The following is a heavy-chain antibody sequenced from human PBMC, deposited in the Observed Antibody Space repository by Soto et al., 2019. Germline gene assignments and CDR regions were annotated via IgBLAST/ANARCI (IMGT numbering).Heavy chain of an antibody. CDR2: IVETGGST. CDR1: GFTFSNYA. V-gene: IGHV3-23*01. J-gene: IGHJ6*02. D-gene: IGHD3-3*01. CDR3: ARYGVDFWSGRRSYKFFYGMDV. Sequence: EVQLLESGGGLVQPGGSLRLSCAASGFTFSNYAMTWVRQAPGKGLEWVSAIVETGGSTYYADSVKGRFTISRDNTKDTLDLQMNSLRAEDTAMYFCARYGVDFWSGRRSYKFFYGMDVWGQGTTVTVSS.